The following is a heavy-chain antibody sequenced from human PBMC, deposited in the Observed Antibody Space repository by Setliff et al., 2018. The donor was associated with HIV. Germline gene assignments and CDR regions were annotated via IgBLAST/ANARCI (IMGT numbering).Heavy chain of an antibody. D-gene: IGHD6-13*01. CDR1: GYTFTSYA. J-gene: IGHJ5*02. Sequence: ASVKVSCKASGYTFTSYAMHWVRQAPGQRLEWMGWINAGNGNTKYSQKFQGRITITRDTSASTAYMELSSLRSEDTAVYYCAGGRFSSSWYFNWFDPWGQGTLFTVSS. CDR3: AGGRFSSSWYFNWFDP. CDR2: INAGNGNT. V-gene: IGHV1-3*01.